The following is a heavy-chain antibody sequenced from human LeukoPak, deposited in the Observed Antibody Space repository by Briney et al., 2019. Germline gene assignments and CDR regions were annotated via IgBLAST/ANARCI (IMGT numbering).Heavy chain of an antibody. D-gene: IGHD2-21*02. Sequence: SETLSLTCAVYGGSFTDYYWSWIRHLPGRGLEWIGEIHHRAGANYNPSLWGRVTISADTSKNQFSLPLTSVTAADTATFYSARGPVRDDGLTGISYYFGLDVWGHGTTVTAFS. V-gene: IGHV4-34*01. CDR2: IHHRAGA. CDR1: GGSFTDYY. J-gene: IGHJ6*02. CDR3: ARGPVRDDGLTGISYYFGLDV.